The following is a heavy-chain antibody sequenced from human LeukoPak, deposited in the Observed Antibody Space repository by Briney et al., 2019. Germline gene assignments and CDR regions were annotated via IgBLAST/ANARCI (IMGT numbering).Heavy chain of an antibody. CDR2: IKQDGSEK. J-gene: IGHJ4*02. CDR1: GFTFSSYW. D-gene: IGHD3-10*01. Sequence: GGSLRLSCAASGFTFSSYWMSWVRQAPGKGLEWVANIKQDGSEKYYVDSVKGRFTISRDNSKNTLYLQMNSPRAEDTAVYYCARERGVWFGELTLSFDYWGQGTLVTVSS. CDR3: ARERGVWFGELTLSFDY. V-gene: IGHV3-7*01.